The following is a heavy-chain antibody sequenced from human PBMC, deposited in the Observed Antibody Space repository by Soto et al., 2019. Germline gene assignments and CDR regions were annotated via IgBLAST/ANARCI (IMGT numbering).Heavy chain of an antibody. J-gene: IGHJ4*02. Sequence: GGSLRLSCTASGFTFGDYAMSWFRQAPGKGLEWVGFIRSKAYGGTTEYAASVKGRFTISRDDSKSIAYLQMNSLKTEDTAVYYCTREAAAAGYMGDYWGQGTLVTVSS. V-gene: IGHV3-49*03. CDR3: TREAAAAGYMGDY. CDR2: IRSKAYGGTT. CDR1: GFTFGDYA. D-gene: IGHD6-13*01.